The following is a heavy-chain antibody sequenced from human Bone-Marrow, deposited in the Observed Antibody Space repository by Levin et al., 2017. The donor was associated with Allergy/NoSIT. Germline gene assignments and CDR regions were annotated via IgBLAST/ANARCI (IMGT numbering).Heavy chain of an antibody. CDR1: GFKFDDYG. CDR2: ITWNSGNI. J-gene: IGHJ4*02. V-gene: IGHV3-9*01. D-gene: IGHD2-2*01. CDR3: VKGIHVVVPAGTFDY. Sequence: PGGSLRLSCAASGFKFDDYGMHWVRQAPGKGLEWVSGITWNSGNIGYADSVKGRFTISRDNAKNSLYLQMNSLRPEDTALYYCVKGIHVVVPAGTFDYWGQGTLVTVSS.